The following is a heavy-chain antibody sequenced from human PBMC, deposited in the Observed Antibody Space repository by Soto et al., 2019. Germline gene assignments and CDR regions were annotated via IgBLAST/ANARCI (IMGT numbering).Heavy chain of an antibody. Sequence: GGSLRLSCAASGFTFSSYAMHWVRQAPGKGLEWVAVISYDGSNKYYADSVKGRFTISRDNSKNTLYLQMNSLRAEDTAVYYCARTAGLLWFGELLSTAYGYFDYWGQGTLVTVSS. V-gene: IGHV3-30-3*01. CDR1: GFTFSSYA. CDR2: ISYDGSNK. CDR3: ARTAGLLWFGELLSTAYGYFDY. D-gene: IGHD3-10*01. J-gene: IGHJ4*02.